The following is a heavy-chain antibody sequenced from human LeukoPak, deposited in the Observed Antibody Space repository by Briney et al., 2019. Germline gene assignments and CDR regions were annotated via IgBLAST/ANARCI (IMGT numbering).Heavy chain of an antibody. J-gene: IGHJ6*02. CDR1: GFTFNSYA. Sequence: GGSLRLSCAASGFTFNSYAMSWVRQAPGKGLEWVSAISGNGASTYYADSVKGRFTISRDNSKDTLYVQMNSLRVDDTAVYYCAKGFSYYYYYGMDVWGQGTTVTV. V-gene: IGHV3-23*01. D-gene: IGHD3-10*01. CDR2: ISGNGAST. CDR3: AKGFSYYYYYGMDV.